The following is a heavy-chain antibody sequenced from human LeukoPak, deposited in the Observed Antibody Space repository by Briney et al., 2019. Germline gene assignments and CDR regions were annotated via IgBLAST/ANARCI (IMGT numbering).Heavy chain of an antibody. CDR2: IRYDGSNK. J-gene: IGHJ4*02. CDR3: AKRIVVVVAAAYY. D-gene: IGHD2-15*01. CDR1: GFTFSSYG. Sequence: GGSLRLSCAASGFTFSSYGMHWVRQAPGKGLEWVAFIRYDGSNKYYADSVKGRFTISRDNSKNTLYLRMNSLRAEDTAIYYCAKRIVVVVAAAYYWGQGTLVTVSS. V-gene: IGHV3-30*02.